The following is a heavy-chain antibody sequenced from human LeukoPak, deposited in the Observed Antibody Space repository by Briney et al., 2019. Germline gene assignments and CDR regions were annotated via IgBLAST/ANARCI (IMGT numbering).Heavy chain of an antibody. J-gene: IGHJ4*02. CDR1: GFTFSSYE. CDR2: ISSRGSTI. Sequence: QSGGSLRLSCAASGFTFSSYEMNWVRQAPGKGLEWVSYISSRGSTIYYADSVKGRFTISRDNAKNSLYLQMNSLRAEDTALYYCAKDILAILPAASNHFDYWGQGTLVTVSS. D-gene: IGHD2-2*01. CDR3: AKDILAILPAASNHFDY. V-gene: IGHV3-48*03.